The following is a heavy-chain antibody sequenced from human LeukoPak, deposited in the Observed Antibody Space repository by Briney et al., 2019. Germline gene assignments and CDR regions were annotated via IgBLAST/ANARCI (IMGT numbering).Heavy chain of an antibody. CDR1: GYKFPTYW. CDR3: ARLYSGYDSYFDY. V-gene: IGHV5-51*01. CDR2: IYPGDSDT. D-gene: IGHD5-12*01. J-gene: IGHJ4*02. Sequence: GESLKISCKGSGYKFPTYWIGWVRQMPGKGLEWMGIIYPGDSDTRYSPSFQGQVTISADKSISTAYLQWSTLKASDTAMYYCARLYSGYDSYFDYWGQGTLVTVSS.